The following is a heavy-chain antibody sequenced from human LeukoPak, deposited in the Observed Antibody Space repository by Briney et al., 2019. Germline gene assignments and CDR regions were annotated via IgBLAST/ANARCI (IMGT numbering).Heavy chain of an antibody. Sequence: VASVRVSCKASGGTFSSYAISWVRQAPGQGLEWMGRIIPILGIANYAQKFQGRVTITADESTSTAYMELSSLRSEDTAVYYCAGDRDDILTASWYGMDVWGQGTTVTVSS. V-gene: IGHV1-69*04. D-gene: IGHD3-9*01. J-gene: IGHJ6*02. CDR2: IIPILGIA. CDR3: AGDRDDILTASWYGMDV. CDR1: GGTFSSYA.